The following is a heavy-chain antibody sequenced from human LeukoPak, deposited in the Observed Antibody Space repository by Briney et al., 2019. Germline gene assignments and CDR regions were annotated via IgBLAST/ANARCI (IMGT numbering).Heavy chain of an antibody. CDR2: VKGDGRTT. CDR1: GLTFSDFW. J-gene: IGHJ4*02. CDR3: ATGHSYGYDY. V-gene: IGHV3-74*01. Sequence: GGSLRLSCAASGLTFSDFWMHWVRQPPGKGLVWVALVKGDGRTTIYADSVKGRFTISRDNAKNTLYLQMNSLRADDSGVYYCATGHSYGYDYWGQGVLVT. D-gene: IGHD5-18*01.